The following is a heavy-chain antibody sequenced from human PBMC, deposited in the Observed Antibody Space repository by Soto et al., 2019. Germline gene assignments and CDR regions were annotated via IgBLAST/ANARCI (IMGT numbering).Heavy chain of an antibody. J-gene: IGHJ4*02. CDR1: GFTFSSYA. D-gene: IGHD6-6*01. V-gene: IGHV3-23*01. Sequence: GGSLRLSCAASGFTFSSYAMSWVRQAPGKGLEWVSAISGSGGSTYYADSVKGRFTISRDNSKNTLYLQMNSLRAEDTAVYYCAKDRRGEAARPWYFDYWGQGTLVTVSS. CDR3: AKDRRGEAARPWYFDY. CDR2: ISGSGGST.